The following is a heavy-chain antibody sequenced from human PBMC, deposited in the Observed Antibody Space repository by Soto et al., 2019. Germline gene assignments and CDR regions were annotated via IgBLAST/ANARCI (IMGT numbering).Heavy chain of an antibody. D-gene: IGHD3-22*01. CDR1: GYTVTRNS. J-gene: IGHJ4*02. Sequence: QGQLVQSGGELRKPGASVKVSCKASGYTVTRNSISWVRQAPGQGLEWMGWISTNNGNTKFAQKFQGRVTLTTDTSTSTAYMELTSLKSDDTAVYYCARGGGYAVDYWGQGPLVTVSS. V-gene: IGHV1-18*01. CDR2: ISTNNGNT. CDR3: ARGGGYAVDY.